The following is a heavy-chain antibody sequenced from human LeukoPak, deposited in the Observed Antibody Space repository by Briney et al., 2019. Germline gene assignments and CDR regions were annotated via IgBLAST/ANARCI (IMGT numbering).Heavy chain of an antibody. V-gene: IGHV3-30-3*01. D-gene: IGHD3-10*01. Sequence: PGGSLRLSCAASGFTFSSYAMHWVRQAPGKGLEWVAVISYDGSNKYYADSVKGRFTISRDNSKNTLYLQMNSLRAEDTAVYYCARSLWFGELYFGYWGQGTLVTVSS. J-gene: IGHJ4*02. CDR1: GFTFSSYA. CDR2: ISYDGSNK. CDR3: ARSLWFGELYFGY.